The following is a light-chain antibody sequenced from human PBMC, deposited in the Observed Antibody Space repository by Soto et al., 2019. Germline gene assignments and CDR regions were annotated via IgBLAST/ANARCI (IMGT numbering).Light chain of an antibody. CDR3: SSYTRIVV. CDR2: DVT. J-gene: IGLJ2*01. V-gene: IGLV2-14*03. Sequence: QSALTQPASVSGSPGQSITISCTGTNSDVGGYNYVSWYQHHPGKAPKLMIYDVTNRPSGVSIRFSGSRSGNTASLTISGLQAEDEADYYCSSYTRIVVFGGGTKLTVL. CDR1: NSDVGGYNY.